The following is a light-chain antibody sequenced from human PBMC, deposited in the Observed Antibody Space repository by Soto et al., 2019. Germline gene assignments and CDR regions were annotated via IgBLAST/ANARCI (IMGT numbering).Light chain of an antibody. J-gene: IGLJ3*02. CDR2: DVI. V-gene: IGLV2-11*01. CDR3: SSYAGSHTYVV. CDR1: SSDVGAYNF. Sequence: QSALTQPRSVSGSPGQSVTISCTGTSSDVGAYNFVSWYQQNPGKAPKLILYDVIKRPSGVPDRFSGSKSGNTASLTISGLQTEDEAAYHCSSYAGSHTYVVFGGGTQLTVL.